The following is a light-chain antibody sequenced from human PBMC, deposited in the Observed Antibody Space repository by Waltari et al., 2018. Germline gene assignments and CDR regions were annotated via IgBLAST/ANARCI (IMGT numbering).Light chain of an antibody. CDR1: SSDMGRYNY. Sequence: QSALTQPASVSGSPGQSITISCTGTSSDMGRYNYVSWFQQRPGKAPNLMIYDVTKRPSGLSNRFSGSKSGNTASLTISGLQTEDEADYYCSSFTSSSSWVFGGGTRLTVL. J-gene: IGLJ3*02. CDR3: SSFTSSSSWV. CDR2: DVT. V-gene: IGLV2-14*03.